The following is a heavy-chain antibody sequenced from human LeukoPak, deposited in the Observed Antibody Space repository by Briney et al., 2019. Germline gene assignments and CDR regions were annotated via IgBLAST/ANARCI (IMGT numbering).Heavy chain of an antibody. CDR1: GFSFSYYW. CDR3: AKGGVVGTRYYFDS. CDR2: TKEDGSGS. D-gene: IGHD2-15*01. V-gene: IGHV3-7*01. J-gene: IGHJ4*02. Sequence: PGGSLRLSCAASGFSFSYYWMSWVRQAPGKGLEWVANTKEDGSGSSYVDSVKGRFTISRDNAKNSLYLQMNRLRAEDTAVYYCAKGGVVGTRYYFDSWGQGTLVTVSS.